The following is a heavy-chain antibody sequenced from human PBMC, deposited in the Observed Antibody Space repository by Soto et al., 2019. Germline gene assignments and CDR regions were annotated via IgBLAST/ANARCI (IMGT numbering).Heavy chain of an antibody. J-gene: IGHJ4*02. CDR3: ARTDYGDPYYFDS. D-gene: IGHD4-17*01. Sequence: QVQLVESGGGVVQPGRSLRLSCAASGFTFSSYGMHWVRQAPGKGLEWVAVIWYDGSNKYYADSEKGRFTISRDNSKNPLYLQMNSLRAEDTAVYYCARTDYGDPYYFDSWGQGTLVTVSS. V-gene: IGHV3-33*01. CDR2: IWYDGSNK. CDR1: GFTFSSYG.